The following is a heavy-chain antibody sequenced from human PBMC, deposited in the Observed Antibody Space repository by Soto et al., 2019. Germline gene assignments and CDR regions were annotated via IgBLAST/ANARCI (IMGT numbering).Heavy chain of an antibody. D-gene: IGHD2-2*01. J-gene: IGHJ6*02. CDR1: GYTFTSYG. CDR3: ATTYCSSTSCPPPYGMDV. Sequence: ASVKVSCRASGYTFTSYGISWVRQAPGQGLEWMGWISAYNGNTNYAQKLQGRVTMTTDTSTSTAYMELRSLRSDDTAVYYCATTYCSSTSCPPPYGMDVWGQGTTVTVSS. V-gene: IGHV1-18*01. CDR2: ISAYNGNT.